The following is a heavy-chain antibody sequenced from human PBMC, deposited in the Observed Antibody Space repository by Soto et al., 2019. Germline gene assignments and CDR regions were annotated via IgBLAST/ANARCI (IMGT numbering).Heavy chain of an antibody. CDR1: GYTFSDYA. V-gene: IGHV1-3*01. D-gene: IGHD2-15*01. CDR2: INAGNGNT. Sequence: ASVKVSCKASGYTFSDYAIHWVRQAPGQRPEWMGWINAGNGNTKYSQKFQGRVTITRDTSASTAYMELSSLRSEDTAVYYCARGPPVCYHECHFDYWGQGTQVIVSS. J-gene: IGHJ4*02. CDR3: ARGPPVCYHECHFDY.